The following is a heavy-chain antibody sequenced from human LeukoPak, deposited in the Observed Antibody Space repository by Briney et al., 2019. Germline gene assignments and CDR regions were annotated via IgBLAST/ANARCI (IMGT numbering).Heavy chain of an antibody. CDR3: ARVGVTTHIDY. J-gene: IGHJ4*02. D-gene: IGHD2-21*02. CDR1: DDSITIYY. CDR2: IYYSGST. V-gene: IGHV4-39*01. Sequence: SETLSLTCTVSDDSITIYYWDWIRQPPGKGLEWIASIYYSGSTYYNPSLKSRVTISVDTSKNQFSLKLSSVTAADTAVYYCARVGVTTHIDYWAREPWSPSPQ.